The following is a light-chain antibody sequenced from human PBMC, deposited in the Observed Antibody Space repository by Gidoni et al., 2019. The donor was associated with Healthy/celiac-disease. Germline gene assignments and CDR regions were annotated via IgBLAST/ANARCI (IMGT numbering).Light chain of an antibody. CDR3: QQGST. CDR1: QSVSSSY. Sequence: VLTQSPGTLSLSPGERATLSCRASQSVSSSYLAWYQQKPGQAPRLLIYGASSRATGIPDRFSGSGSGTDFTLTISRLEPEDFAVYYCQQGSTFGPGTKVDIK. V-gene: IGKV3-20*01. J-gene: IGKJ3*01. CDR2: GAS.